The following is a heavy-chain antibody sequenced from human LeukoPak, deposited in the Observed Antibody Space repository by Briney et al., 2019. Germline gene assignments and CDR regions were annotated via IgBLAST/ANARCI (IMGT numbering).Heavy chain of an antibody. CDR2: ISGSGGST. V-gene: IGHV3-23*01. D-gene: IGHD3-10*01. J-gene: IGHJ4*01. CDR1: GFTFSSYA. Sequence: GGSLRLSCAASGFTFSSYAMSWVRQAPGKGLEWVSAISGSGGSTYYADSVKGRFTISRDNSKNTLYLQMNSLRVEDTAMYHCAKEGYYGSGSFPDYWGQGTLVTVSS. CDR3: AKEGYYGSGSFPDY.